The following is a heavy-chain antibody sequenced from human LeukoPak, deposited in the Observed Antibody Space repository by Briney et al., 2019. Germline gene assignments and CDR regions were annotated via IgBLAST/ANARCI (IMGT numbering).Heavy chain of an antibody. CDR3: ARGSHYYGSGSYTTDY. V-gene: IGHV1-69*13. CDR1: GGTFSSYA. Sequence: SVKVSCKASGGTFSSYAISWVRQAPGQGLEWMGGITPIFGTANYAQKFQGRVTITADESTSTAYMELSSLRSEDTAVYYCARGSHYYGSGSYTTDYWGQGTLVTVSS. J-gene: IGHJ4*02. D-gene: IGHD3-10*01. CDR2: ITPIFGTA.